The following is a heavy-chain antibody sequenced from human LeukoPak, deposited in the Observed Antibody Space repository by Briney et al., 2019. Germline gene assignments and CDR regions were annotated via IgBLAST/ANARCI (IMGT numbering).Heavy chain of an antibody. J-gene: IGHJ2*01. CDR2: FHNSGTS. D-gene: IGHD3-22*01. Sequence: SETLSLTCTVSDDSISDYYRGWIRQPPGKGLEWIGYFHNSGTSTYNPSLKSRVTISVDRSKNQFSLKLSSVTAADTAVYYCARSASYYYDSSGYSLRYFDLWGRGTLVIVSS. V-gene: IGHV4-59*01. CDR3: ARSASYYYDSSGYSLRYFDL. CDR1: DDSISDYY.